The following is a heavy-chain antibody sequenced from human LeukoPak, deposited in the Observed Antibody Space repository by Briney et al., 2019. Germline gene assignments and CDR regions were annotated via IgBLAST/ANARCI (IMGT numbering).Heavy chain of an antibody. D-gene: IGHD4-17*01. V-gene: IGHV3-7*01. Sequence: GGSLRLSFAASAFTYIDYSMTWVRQAPGKGLEWVANIKQDGSEKYYVDSVKGRFTISRANAKNSLYLQMNSLRAEDTAVYYCARASVTTDYYYYYMDVWGKGTTVTVSS. CDR3: ARASVTTDYYYYYMDV. J-gene: IGHJ6*03. CDR2: IKQDGSEK. CDR1: AFTYIDYS.